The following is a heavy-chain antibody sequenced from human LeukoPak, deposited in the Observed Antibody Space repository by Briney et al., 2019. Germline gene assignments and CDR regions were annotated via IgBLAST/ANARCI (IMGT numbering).Heavy chain of an antibody. Sequence: SETLSLTCTVSGGSISSYYWSWIRQPPGKGVEWIGYIYYSGSTNYNPSLKSRVTILVDTSKNQFSLKLSSVTAADTAVYYCARLGGVVPYYYYYYAMDVWGQGTTVTVSS. J-gene: IGHJ6*02. D-gene: IGHD3-3*01. CDR1: GGSISSYY. CDR2: IYYSGST. CDR3: ARLGGVVPYYYYYYAMDV. V-gene: IGHV4-59*08.